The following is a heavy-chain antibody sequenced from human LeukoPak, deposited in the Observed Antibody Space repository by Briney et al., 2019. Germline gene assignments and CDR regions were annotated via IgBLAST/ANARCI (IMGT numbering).Heavy chain of an antibody. CDR2: AYYRSKWYN. D-gene: IGHD6-19*01. CDR3: ARGEAVAGTGDWFDP. Sequence: SQTLSLTCAISGDSVSSNSAAWNWIRQSPSRGLEWLGRAYYRSKWYNDHAVSVKSRITINPDTSKNQFSLQLNSVTPEDTAVYYCARGEAVAGTGDWFDPWGQGTLVTVSS. V-gene: IGHV6-1*01. J-gene: IGHJ5*02. CDR1: GDSVSSNSAA.